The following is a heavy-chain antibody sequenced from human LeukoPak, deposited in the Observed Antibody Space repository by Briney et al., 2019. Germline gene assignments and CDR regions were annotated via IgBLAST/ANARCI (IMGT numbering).Heavy chain of an antibody. CDR1: GGTFTSYY. J-gene: IGHJ3*02. V-gene: IGHV1-46*01. Sequence: GASVKVSCKASGGTFTSYYMHWVRQAPGQGLEWMGIINPSGGSTSYAQKFQGRVTMTRDMSTSTVYMELSSLRSEDTAVYYCARAQQTNDRTTDAFDIWGQGTMVTVSS. D-gene: IGHD2/OR15-2a*01. CDR3: ARAQQTNDRTTDAFDI. CDR2: INPSGGST.